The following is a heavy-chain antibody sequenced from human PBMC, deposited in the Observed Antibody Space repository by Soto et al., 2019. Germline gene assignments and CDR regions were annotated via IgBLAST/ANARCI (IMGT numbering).Heavy chain of an antibody. CDR3: ARVAAVAVAGIYYYYYYGMDV. D-gene: IGHD6-19*01. CDR1: GGSISSSNW. J-gene: IGHJ6*02. CDR2: IYHSGST. Sequence: PSETLSLTCAVSGGSISSSNWWSWVRQPPGKGLEWIGEIYHSGSTNYNPSLKSRVTISVDKSKNQFSLKLSSVTAADTAVYYCARVAAVAVAGIYYYYYYGMDVWGQGTTVTVSS. V-gene: IGHV4-4*02.